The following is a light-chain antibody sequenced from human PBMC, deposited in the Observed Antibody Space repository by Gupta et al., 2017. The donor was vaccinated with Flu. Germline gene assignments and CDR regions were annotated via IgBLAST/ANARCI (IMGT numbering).Light chain of an antibody. J-gene: IGLJ1*01. Sequence: QSALTQPPSVSGSPGQSVTISCTGTSSDVGTYNRVSWYQQPPGTAHKLMIYEVSNRPAGVPDRFSGSKSGNTAFLTISGLQGEDEADYYCSSYTSSDTYVFGTGTKVTVL. CDR2: EVS. V-gene: IGLV2-18*02. CDR3: SSYTSSDTYV. CDR1: SSDVGTYNR.